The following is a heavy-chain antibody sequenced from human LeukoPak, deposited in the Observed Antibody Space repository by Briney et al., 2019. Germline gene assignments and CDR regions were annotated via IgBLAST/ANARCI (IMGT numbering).Heavy chain of an antibody. CDR1: GGSFSGYY. Sequence: SETLSLTWAVYGGSFSGYYWSWIRQPPGKGLEWIGEINHSGSTNYNPSLKSRVTISVDTSKNQFSLKLSSVTAADTAVYYCARGKVAGTYYFDYWGQGTLVTVSS. V-gene: IGHV4-34*01. D-gene: IGHD6-19*01. J-gene: IGHJ4*02. CDR2: INHSGST. CDR3: ARGKVAGTYYFDY.